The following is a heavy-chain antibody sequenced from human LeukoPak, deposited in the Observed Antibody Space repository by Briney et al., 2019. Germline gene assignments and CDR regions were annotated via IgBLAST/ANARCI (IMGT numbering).Heavy chain of an antibody. V-gene: IGHV3-23*01. D-gene: IGHD2-15*01. CDR2: ISPNGDWT. CDR1: GFSFSSYA. J-gene: IGHJ4*03. Sequence: GGSLRLSCVASGFSFSSYAMNWVRQTPGQGLERVSIISPNGDWTNYADSVKGRFTISRDSSKNTLYLQMNSLRAEDTAMYYCAKMVGSKDTIEYWGQGTLVTVSS. CDR3: AKMVGSKDTIEY.